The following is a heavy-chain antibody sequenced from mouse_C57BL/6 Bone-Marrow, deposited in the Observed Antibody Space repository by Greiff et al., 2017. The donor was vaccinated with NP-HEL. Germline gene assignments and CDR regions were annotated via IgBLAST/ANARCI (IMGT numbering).Heavy chain of an antibody. D-gene: IGHD1-1*01. Sequence: EVKLMESGGDLVKPGGSLKLSCAASGFTFSSYGMSWVRQTPDKRLEWVATISSGGSYTYYPDSVKGRFTISRDNAKNTLYLQMSSLKSEDTAMYYCARQNSRYYYGSSAWFAYWGQGTLVTVSA. CDR2: ISSGGSYT. J-gene: IGHJ3*01. CDR3: ARQNSRYYYGSSAWFAY. V-gene: IGHV5-6*01. CDR1: GFTFSSYG.